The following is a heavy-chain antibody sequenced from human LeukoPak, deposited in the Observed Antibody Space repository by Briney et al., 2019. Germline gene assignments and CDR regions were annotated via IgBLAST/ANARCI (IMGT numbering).Heavy chain of an antibody. D-gene: IGHD2-21*02. V-gene: IGHV1-2*06. J-gene: IGHJ6*02. CDR2: INPNSGGT. Sequence: ASVKVSCKASGYTFTGYYMHWVRQAPGQGLEWMGRINPNSGGTNYAQKFQGRVTMTRDTSISTAYMELSSLRSEDTAVYYCARLANPYCGGDCYYYYYYGMDVWGQGTTVTVSS. CDR3: ARLANPYCGGDCYYYYYYGMDV. CDR1: GYTFTGYY.